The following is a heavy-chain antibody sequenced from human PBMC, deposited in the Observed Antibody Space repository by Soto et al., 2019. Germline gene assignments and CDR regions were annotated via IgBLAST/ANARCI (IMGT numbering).Heavy chain of an antibody. J-gene: IGHJ4*02. CDR2: IIPIFGTA. D-gene: IGHD4-17*01. V-gene: IGHV1-69*01. CDR1: GGTFSSYA. Sequence: QVQLVQSGAEVKKPGSSVKVSCKASGGTFSSYAISWVRQAPGQGLEWMGGIIPIFGTANYAQKFQGRVTITADESMSTAYMELSSLRSEDTAVYYCARAKKNTVTTRGLYYFDYWGQGTLVTVSS. CDR3: ARAKKNTVTTRGLYYFDY.